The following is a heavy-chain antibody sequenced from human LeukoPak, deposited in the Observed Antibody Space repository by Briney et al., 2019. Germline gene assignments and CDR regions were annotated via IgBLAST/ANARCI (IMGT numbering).Heavy chain of an antibody. V-gene: IGHV1-18*01. CDR3: ARGGYYYGSGSYPKFDY. CDR1: GYTFTSYG. D-gene: IGHD3-10*01. Sequence: GASVKVSCKASGYTFTSYGISWVRQAPGQGLEWMGWISAYNGNTNYAQKLQGRVTMTTDTSTSTAYMELRSMRSEDTAVYYCARGGYYYGSGSYPKFDYWGQGTLVTVSS. CDR2: ISAYNGNT. J-gene: IGHJ4*02.